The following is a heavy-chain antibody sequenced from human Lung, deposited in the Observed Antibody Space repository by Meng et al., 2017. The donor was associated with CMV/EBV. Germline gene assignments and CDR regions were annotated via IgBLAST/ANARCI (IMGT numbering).Heavy chain of an antibody. D-gene: IGHD6-25*01. Sequence: QWQLVQSGSELKKPGASVRISCKASGYTLTTYGMNWVRQAPGQGLEWMGWINTNTGKPTYAQGLTGRFVFSLDTSVSTAYLQISSLKAEDTAVYYCARDSEAADYWGQGTLVTVSS. CDR1: GYTLTTYG. CDR2: INTNTGKP. CDR3: ARDSEAADY. V-gene: IGHV7-4-1*02. J-gene: IGHJ4*02.